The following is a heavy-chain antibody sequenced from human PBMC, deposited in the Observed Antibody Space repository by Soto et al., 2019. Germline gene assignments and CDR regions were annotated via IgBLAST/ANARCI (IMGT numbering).Heavy chain of an antibody. Sequence: EVQLLESGGGLVQPGGSLRLSCAASGFTFSSYAMSWVRQAPGKGLEWVSAISGSGGSTYYADSVKGRFTISRDNSKNTLYLQMNSLRAEDTAVYYCVKVNIVVVVAATQIDYWGQGTLVTVSS. J-gene: IGHJ4*02. V-gene: IGHV3-23*01. CDR1: GFTFSSYA. CDR3: VKVNIVVVVAATQIDY. CDR2: ISGSGGST. D-gene: IGHD2-15*01.